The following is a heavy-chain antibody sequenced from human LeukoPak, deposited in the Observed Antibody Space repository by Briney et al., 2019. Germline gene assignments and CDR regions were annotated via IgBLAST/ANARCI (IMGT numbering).Heavy chain of an antibody. V-gene: IGHV3-21*01. D-gene: IGHD3-3*01. Sequence: GGSLRLSCAASGFTFSSYSMNWVRQAPGKGLEWVSSISSSSSYIYYADSVKGRFTISRDNAKNSLYLQMNSLRAEDTAVYYCGREITRGDAFDIWGQGTMVTVSS. J-gene: IGHJ3*02. CDR2: ISSSSSYI. CDR3: GREITRGDAFDI. CDR1: GFTFSSYS.